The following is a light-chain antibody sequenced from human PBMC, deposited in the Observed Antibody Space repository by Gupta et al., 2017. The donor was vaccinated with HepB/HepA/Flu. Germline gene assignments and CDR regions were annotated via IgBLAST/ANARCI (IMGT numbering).Light chain of an antibody. Sequence: IVLTLSPGTLSSSPGESATLSCRASQSIRSTYLAWYQQKPGQAPRLVIYDASSRAIGIPDRFGGSGSGTDFTLTISRLEPEDFAVYYCQQYDGSPITFGQGTRLEIK. CDR1: QSIRSTY. V-gene: IGKV3-20*01. CDR3: QQYDGSPIT. J-gene: IGKJ5*01. CDR2: DAS.